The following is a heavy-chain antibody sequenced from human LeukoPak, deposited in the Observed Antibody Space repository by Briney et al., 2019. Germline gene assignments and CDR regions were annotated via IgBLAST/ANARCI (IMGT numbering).Heavy chain of an antibody. V-gene: IGHV6-1*01. D-gene: IGHD2-21*01. CDR2: TYHTSKWFS. Sequence: SQTPSLTCAISGDSVSSNSAAWSWIRQSPSRGLEWLGRTYHTSKWFSEYAISLKSRITINPDTSKNQFSLQLKSVSPEDTAVYYCARDNFAGRCDFDYWGQGTLVTVSS. CDR1: GDSVSSNSAA. J-gene: IGHJ4*02. CDR3: ARDNFAGRCDFDY.